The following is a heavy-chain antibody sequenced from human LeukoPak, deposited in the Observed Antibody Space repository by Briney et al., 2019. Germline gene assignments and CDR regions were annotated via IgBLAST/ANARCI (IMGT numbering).Heavy chain of an antibody. V-gene: IGHV1-18*01. Sequence: GASVKVSCKASGGTFSSYTISWVRQAPGQGLEWMGWISAYNGNTNYAQKLQGRVTMTTDTSTSTAYMELRSLRSDDTAVYYCARDDLYYGFDYWGQGTLVTVSS. CDR1: GGTFSSYT. CDR2: ISAYNGNT. D-gene: IGHD2-8*01. CDR3: ARDDLYYGFDY. J-gene: IGHJ4*02.